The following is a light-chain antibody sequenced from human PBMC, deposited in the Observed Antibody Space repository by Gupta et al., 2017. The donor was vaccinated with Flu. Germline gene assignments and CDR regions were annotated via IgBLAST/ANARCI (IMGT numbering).Light chain of an antibody. CDR1: SSNIGADYD. Sequence: QSVLTQPPSVSGPPGQRVTISCTGSSSNIGADYDVIWYQQLPGTAPKLLIYGNSARPSGVPDRFSGSKSGASASLAIFGLQAEDEADYYCQSYDSSLNGVVFGGGTKLTVL. V-gene: IGLV1-40*01. CDR3: QSYDSSLNGVV. J-gene: IGLJ2*01. CDR2: GNS.